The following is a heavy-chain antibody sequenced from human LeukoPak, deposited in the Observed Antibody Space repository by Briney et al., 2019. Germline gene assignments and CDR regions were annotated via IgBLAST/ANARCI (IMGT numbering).Heavy chain of an antibody. CDR1: GGTFSSYT. Sequence: SVKVSCKASGGTFSSYTISWVRQAPGQGIEWMGRIIPILGIANYAQKFQGRVTITADKSTSTAYMELSSLRSEDTAVYYCARDAYCSGGSCYGNNWFDPWGQGTLVTVSS. CDR2: IIPILGIA. J-gene: IGHJ5*02. D-gene: IGHD2-15*01. CDR3: ARDAYCSGGSCYGNNWFDP. V-gene: IGHV1-69*04.